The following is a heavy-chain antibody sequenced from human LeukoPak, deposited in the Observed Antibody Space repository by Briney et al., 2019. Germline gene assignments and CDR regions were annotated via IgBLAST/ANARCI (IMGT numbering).Heavy chain of an antibody. J-gene: IGHJ3*02. Sequence: QAGGSLRLSCAASGFTFSSYEMNWVRQAPGKGLEWVSYISSSGSTIYYADSVKGRFTISRDNAKNSLYLQINSLRVEDTALYYCARAVVEQWLLTQNAFDIWGQGTMVTVSS. CDR3: ARAVVEQWLLTQNAFDI. V-gene: IGHV3-48*03. D-gene: IGHD6-19*01. CDR2: ISSSGSTI. CDR1: GFTFSSYE.